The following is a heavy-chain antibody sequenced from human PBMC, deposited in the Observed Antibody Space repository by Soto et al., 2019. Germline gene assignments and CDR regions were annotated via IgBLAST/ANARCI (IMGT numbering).Heavy chain of an antibody. CDR3: AKNNRYCSSTNCFVFDY. CDR1: GFTFNNYW. V-gene: IGHV3-7*01. D-gene: IGHD2-2*01. Sequence: EVQLVESGGGLVQPGGSLRLSCAASGFTFNNYWMSWVRQAPGKGLGGGANIKQDGSEKYYVDSVKGRFTISRDNAKNSLYLQMNSLRAEDTAVYYCAKNNRYCSSTNCFVFDYWGQGTLVTVSS. J-gene: IGHJ4*02. CDR2: IKQDGSEK.